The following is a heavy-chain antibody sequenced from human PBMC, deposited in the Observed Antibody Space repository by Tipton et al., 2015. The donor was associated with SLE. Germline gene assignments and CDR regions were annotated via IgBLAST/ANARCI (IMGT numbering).Heavy chain of an antibody. CDR3: ARDRSIYDSSGYYFDY. CDR2: IYYSGST. V-gene: IGHV4-31*03. D-gene: IGHD3-22*01. J-gene: IGHJ4*02. CDR1: GGSISSGSYY. Sequence: TLSLTCTVSGGSISSGSYYWSWIRQHPGKGLEWIGYIYYSGSTYYNPSLKSRVTISVDTSKNQFSLKLSSVTAADTAVYYCARDRSIYDSSGYYFDYWGQGTLVTVSS.